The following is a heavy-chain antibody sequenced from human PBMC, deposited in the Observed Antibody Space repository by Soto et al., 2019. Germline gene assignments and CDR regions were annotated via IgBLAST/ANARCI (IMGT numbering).Heavy chain of an antibody. D-gene: IGHD1-26*01. CDR2: IYSGGST. J-gene: IGHJ3*02. CDR3: ARSGSYYRGAFDI. CDR1: GFTVSSNY. V-gene: IGHV3-53*01. Sequence: EVQLVESGGGLIQPGGSLRLSCAASGFTVSSNYMSWVRQAPGKGLEWVSVIYSGGSTYYADSVKGRFTISRDNSKNTLYLQMNSLRAEDTAVYYCARSGSYYRGAFDIWGQGTMVTVSS.